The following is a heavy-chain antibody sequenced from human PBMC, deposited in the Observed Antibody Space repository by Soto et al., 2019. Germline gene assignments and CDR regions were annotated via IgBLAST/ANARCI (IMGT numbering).Heavy chain of an antibody. J-gene: IGHJ4*02. CDR2: TSVYNGDS. D-gene: IGHD4-17*01. CDR1: GYTFYSYD. CDR3: VRARATVTTERALGY. Sequence: ASVKVSCKTSGYTFYSYDITWVRQAPGQGLGWMGTTSVYNGDSNVAQNLQGRVTMTIDKSTATAYMDLKNLTSDDTAVYYCVRARATVTTERALGYWGQGTLVTVSS. V-gene: IGHV1-18*01.